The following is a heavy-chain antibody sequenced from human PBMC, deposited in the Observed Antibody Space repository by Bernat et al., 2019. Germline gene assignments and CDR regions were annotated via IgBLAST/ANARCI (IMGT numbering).Heavy chain of an antibody. Sequence: QVQLQESGPGLVKPSQTLSLTCTVSGGSISSGDYYWSWIRQPPGKGLEWIGYIYYSGSTYYNPFLKSRVTISVDTSKNQFSLKLSSVTAADTAVYYCARAKYYYDSSGYYTTAYYFDYWGQGTLVTVSS. CDR1: GGSISSGDYY. D-gene: IGHD3-22*01. V-gene: IGHV4-30-4*01. CDR2: IYYSGST. J-gene: IGHJ4*02. CDR3: ARAKYYYDSSGYYTTAYYFDY.